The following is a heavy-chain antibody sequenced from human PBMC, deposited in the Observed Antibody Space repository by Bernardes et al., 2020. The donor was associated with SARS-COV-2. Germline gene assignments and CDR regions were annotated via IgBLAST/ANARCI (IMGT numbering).Heavy chain of an antibody. J-gene: IGHJ6*02. D-gene: IGHD1-26*01. V-gene: IGHV4-59*01. Sequence: SETLSLTCTVSGGSISSYYWSWIRQPPGKGLEWIWFIYYSGSTNYNPSLTSRITISVDTSKNQFSLKLSSVTAADTAVYYCAREGNRVGSSDYYYGMDVWGQGTTVTVSS. CDR2: IYYSGST. CDR1: GGSISSYY. CDR3: AREGNRVGSSDYYYGMDV.